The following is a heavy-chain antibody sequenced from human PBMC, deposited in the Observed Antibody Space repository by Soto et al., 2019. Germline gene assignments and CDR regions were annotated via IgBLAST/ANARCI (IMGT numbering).Heavy chain of an antibody. CDR2: MNSDGTTK. D-gene: IGHD2-2*01. CDR3: ARDSYCSSTSCYADAFDI. J-gene: IGHJ3*02. V-gene: IGHV3-74*01. Sequence: GGSLRLSCAASGYNFSPFWMHWVRQAPGKGLVWVSHMNSDGTTKVYADSVRGRFTIYRDNAENTLYLQMNSLKAEDTAVYYCARDSYCSSTSCYADAFDIWGQGTMVTVSS. CDR1: GYNFSPFW.